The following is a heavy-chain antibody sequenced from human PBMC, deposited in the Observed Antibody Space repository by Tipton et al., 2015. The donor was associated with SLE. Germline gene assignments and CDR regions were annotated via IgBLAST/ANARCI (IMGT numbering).Heavy chain of an antibody. Sequence: TLSLTCTISGDSISNYYWSWLRQPPGKGLEWVGLIYKSGTPKYNPSLSSRVTISVDKSKNQFSLRLNSVTAADTAVYYCARKSSSWMTDNWGHGTLVTVSS. CDR3: ARKSSSWMTDN. CDR2: IYKSGTP. CDR1: GDSISNYY. D-gene: IGHD6-13*01. J-gene: IGHJ4*01. V-gene: IGHV4-4*09.